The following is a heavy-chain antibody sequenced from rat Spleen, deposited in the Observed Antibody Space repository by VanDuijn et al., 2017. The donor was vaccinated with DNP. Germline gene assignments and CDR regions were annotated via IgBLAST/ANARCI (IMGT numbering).Heavy chain of an antibody. CDR2: IIYDGGRT. CDR1: GFTFSDYN. Sequence: EVQLVESGGGLVQPGRSLKLSCAASGFTFSDYNMAWVRQAPKKGLEWVATIIYDGGRTYYRDSVKGRFTISRDNAKSTLYLQMDSLRSEETATYYCAKAGGYSPWYFDYWGQGVMVTVSS. V-gene: IGHV5S10*01. J-gene: IGHJ2*01. CDR3: AKAGGYSPWYFDY. D-gene: IGHD1-11*01.